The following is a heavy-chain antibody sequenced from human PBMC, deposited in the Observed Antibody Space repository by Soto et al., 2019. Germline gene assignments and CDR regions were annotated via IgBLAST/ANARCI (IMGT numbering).Heavy chain of an antibody. CDR3: AKDRGFRAGHGMDV. D-gene: IGHD6-19*01. Sequence: EVQLLESGGDLVQPGGSLRLSCEASGFTFSNYAMSWVRQAPGKGLEWVTGISARGGTTYYVDSVKGRFTISRDNSKNTLYLQMNALRAEDRAVYYCAKDRGFRAGHGMDVWGQGTTVTVSS. V-gene: IGHV3-23*01. CDR1: GFTFSNYA. J-gene: IGHJ6*02. CDR2: ISARGGTT.